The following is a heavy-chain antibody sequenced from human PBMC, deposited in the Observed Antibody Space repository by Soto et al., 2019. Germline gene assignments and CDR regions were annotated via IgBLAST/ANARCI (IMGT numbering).Heavy chain of an antibody. D-gene: IGHD3-22*01. CDR2: INWNSDTI. V-gene: IGHV3-9*01. Sequence: GGSLRLSCAASGFTFDDYAMHWVRQAPGKGLEWVSGINWNSDTIGYADSVKGRFTVSRDNAKGSLLLQMSSLRAEDTAVYFYAMSNSNDLYYHFESWGQGTPVTVSS. J-gene: IGHJ4*02. CDR3: AMSNSNDLYYHFES. CDR1: GFTFDDYA.